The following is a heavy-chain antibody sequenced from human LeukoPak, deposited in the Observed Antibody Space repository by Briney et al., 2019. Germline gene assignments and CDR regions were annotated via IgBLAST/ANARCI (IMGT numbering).Heavy chain of an antibody. CDR1: GNYW. CDR3: ARGFWTGVEY. J-gene: IGHJ4*02. CDR2: IKSDGSDT. V-gene: IGHV3-74*01. D-gene: IGHD3/OR15-3a*01. Sequence: QAGGSLRLSCAASGNYWMHWVRQAPGEGLVWVSRIKSDGSDTSYADSVKGRFTISRDNAKNTLYLQMNSLRAEDTAVYYCARGFWTGVEYWGQGALVTVSS.